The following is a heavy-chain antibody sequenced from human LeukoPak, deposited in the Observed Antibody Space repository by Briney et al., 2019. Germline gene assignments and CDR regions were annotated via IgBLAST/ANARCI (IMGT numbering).Heavy chain of an antibody. CDR2: INHSGST. J-gene: IGHJ4*02. Sequence: SETLSLTCAVYGGSFSGYYWSWIRQPPGKGLEWIGEINHSGSTNYSPSLKSRVTISVDTSKNQFSLKLSSVTAADTAVYYCATTLGTMVRGVIKDYWGQGTLVTVSS. CDR3: ATTLGTMVRGVIKDY. V-gene: IGHV4-34*01. D-gene: IGHD3-10*01. CDR1: GGSFSGYY.